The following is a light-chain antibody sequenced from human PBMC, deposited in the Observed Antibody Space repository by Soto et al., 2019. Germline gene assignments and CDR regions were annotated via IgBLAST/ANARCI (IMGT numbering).Light chain of an antibody. CDR3: QQYNNWPFS. CDR2: DIS. CDR1: QSVSNN. Sequence: ENVLTQSPGTLSLSPGDRASLSCRASQSVSNNYLAWHQQRPGQAPRLLIYDISTRATGVPARFSGSGSGTEFTLTISGLQSEDFALYFCQQYNNWPFSFGQGTRLEIK. V-gene: IGKV3-15*01. J-gene: IGKJ5*01.